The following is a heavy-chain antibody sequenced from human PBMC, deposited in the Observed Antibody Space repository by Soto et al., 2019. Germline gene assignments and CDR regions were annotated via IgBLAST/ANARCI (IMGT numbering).Heavy chain of an antibody. CDR2: INHSGST. V-gene: IGHV4-34*01. Sequence: QVQLQQWGAGLLKPSETLSLTFAVYGGSFSGYYWSWIRQPPGKVLEWIGEINHSGSTNYNPSLKSRVTISVDTSKNQFSLKLSSVTAADTAVYYCARCGGWFVYGMDVWGQGTTVTVSS. J-gene: IGHJ6*02. D-gene: IGHD6-19*01. CDR3: ARCGGWFVYGMDV. CDR1: GGSFSGYY.